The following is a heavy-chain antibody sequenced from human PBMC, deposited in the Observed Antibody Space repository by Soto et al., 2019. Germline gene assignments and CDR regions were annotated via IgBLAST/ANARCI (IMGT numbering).Heavy chain of an antibody. CDR2: IHYSGST. D-gene: IGHD4-17*01. CDR3: AGRGTAVTTPSFDY. CDR1: GGSITSSNW. Sequence: PSETLSLTCTVSGGSITSSNWWSWVRQPPGKGLEWIGEIHYSGSTNYNPSLKSRVTMSVDKSKNQLSLKLFSVTAADTAVYYCAGRGTAVTTPSFDYWGQGTQVTVSS. V-gene: IGHV4-4*02. J-gene: IGHJ4*02.